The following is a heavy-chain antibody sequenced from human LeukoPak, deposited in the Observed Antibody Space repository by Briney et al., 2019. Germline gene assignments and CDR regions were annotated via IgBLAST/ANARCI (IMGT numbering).Heavy chain of an antibody. V-gene: IGHV1-69*04. Sequence: SVKVSCKTSGGTFSSYAISWVRQAPGQGFEWMGRIIPILGIANYAQKFQGRVTITADKSTSTAYMELNSLRSEDTAVYYCAKLPDDYGDIDYWGQGTLVTVSS. J-gene: IGHJ4*02. CDR2: IIPILGIA. CDR1: GGTFSSYA. CDR3: AKLPDDYGDIDY. D-gene: IGHD4-17*01.